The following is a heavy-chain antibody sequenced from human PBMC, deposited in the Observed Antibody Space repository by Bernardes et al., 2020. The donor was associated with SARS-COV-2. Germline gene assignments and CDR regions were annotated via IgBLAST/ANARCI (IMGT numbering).Heavy chain of an antibody. CDR1: GFTFSSYG. V-gene: IGHV3-30*02. CDR2: IRYDGSNK. D-gene: IGHD3-3*01. J-gene: IGHJ4*02. CDR3: AKGAYDFWSGYYTVRSNFDY. Sequence: VWSLRLSCAASGFTFSSYGMHWVRQAPGKGLEWVAFIRYDGSNKYYADSVKGRFTISRDNSKNTLYLQMNSLRAEDTAVYYCAKGAYDFWSGYYTVRSNFDYWGQGTLVTVSS.